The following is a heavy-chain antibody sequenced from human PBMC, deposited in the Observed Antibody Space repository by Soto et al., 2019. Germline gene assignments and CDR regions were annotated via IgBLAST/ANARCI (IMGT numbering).Heavy chain of an antibody. CDR2: IIPLFGTA. CDR1: GGTFSTYA. D-gene: IGHD6-19*01. J-gene: IGHJ4*02. Sequence: QVQLERSGAEVKQPGSSVRVSCKTSGGTFSTYAINWVRQAPGQGLEWMGAIIPLFGTADYSQKFQGRVTITADESTSTAYMELSSLRSDDTAVYFCARPKGTYSSGYYYFDFWGQGTLVTDSS. V-gene: IGHV1-69*01. CDR3: ARPKGTYSSGYYYFDF.